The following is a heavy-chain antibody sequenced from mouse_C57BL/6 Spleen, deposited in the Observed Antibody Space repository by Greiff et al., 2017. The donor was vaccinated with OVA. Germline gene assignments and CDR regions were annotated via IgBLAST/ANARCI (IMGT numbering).Heavy chain of an antibody. CDR1: GFTFSSYG. D-gene: IGHD1-1*01. CDR3: ARHYGSSPPWFAY. CDR2: ISSGGSYT. J-gene: IGHJ3*01. V-gene: IGHV5-6*01. Sequence: EVHLVESGGDLVKPGGSLKLSCAASGFTFSSYGMSWVRQTPDKRLEWVATISSGGSYTYYPDSVKGRFTISRDNAKNTLYLQMSSLKSEDTAMYYGARHYGSSPPWFAYWGQGTLVTVSA.